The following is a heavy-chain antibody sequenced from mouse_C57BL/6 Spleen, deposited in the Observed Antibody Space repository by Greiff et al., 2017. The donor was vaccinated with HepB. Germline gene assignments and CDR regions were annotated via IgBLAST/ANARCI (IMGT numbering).Heavy chain of an antibody. CDR2: IYPGDGDI. D-gene: IGHD2-4*01. V-gene: IGHV1-82*01. CDR3: ASSIYYDYDGGDAWFAY. CDR1: GYAFSSSW. Sequence: QVQLKESGPELVKPGASVKISCKASGYAFSSSWMNWVKQRPGKGLEWIGRIYPGDGDINYNGKFKGKATLTADKSSSTAYMQLSSLTSEDSAVYYCASSIYYDYDGGDAWFAYWGQGTLVTVSA. J-gene: IGHJ3*01.